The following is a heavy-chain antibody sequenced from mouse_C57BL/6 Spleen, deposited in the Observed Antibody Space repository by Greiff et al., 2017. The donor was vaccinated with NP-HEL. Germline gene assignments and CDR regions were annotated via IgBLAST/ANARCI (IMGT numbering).Heavy chain of an antibody. V-gene: IGHV1-26*01. D-gene: IGHD4-1*01. Sequence: EVQLQQSGPELVKPGASVKISCKASGYTFTDYYMNWVKQSHGKSLEWIGDINPNNGGTSYNQKFKGKATLTVDKSSSTAYMELRSLTSEDSAVYYCARAGTVFDYWGQSTTLTVSS. CDR1: GYTFTDYY. CDR3: ARAGTVFDY. CDR2: INPNNGGT. J-gene: IGHJ2*01.